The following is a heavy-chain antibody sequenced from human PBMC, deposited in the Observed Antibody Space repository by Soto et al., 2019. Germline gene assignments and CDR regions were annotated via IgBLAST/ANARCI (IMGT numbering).Heavy chain of an antibody. CDR2: ISWNSGSI. Sequence: EVQLVESGGGLVQPGRSLRLSCAASGFTFDDYAMHWVRQAPGKGLEWVSGISWNSGSIGYADSVKGRFTISRDNAKNSLYLQMNSLRAEDTALYYCAIGSSLDYWGQGTLVTVSS. V-gene: IGHV3-9*01. J-gene: IGHJ4*02. D-gene: IGHD6-6*01. CDR1: GFTFDDYA. CDR3: AIGSSLDY.